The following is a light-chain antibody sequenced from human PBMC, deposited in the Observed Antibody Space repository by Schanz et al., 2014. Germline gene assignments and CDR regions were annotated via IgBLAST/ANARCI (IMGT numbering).Light chain of an antibody. CDR1: QSISWW. J-gene: IGKJ3*01. CDR3: QHGFA. V-gene: IGKV1-5*01. CDR2: DAS. Sequence: DIQMTQSPSTLSASVGDTVTITCRASQSISWWLAWYQQKPGKAPKLLVFDASKLESGVPSRFSGSGSGTDFTLTISSLQSDDFATYYCQHGFAFGPGTTVDIK.